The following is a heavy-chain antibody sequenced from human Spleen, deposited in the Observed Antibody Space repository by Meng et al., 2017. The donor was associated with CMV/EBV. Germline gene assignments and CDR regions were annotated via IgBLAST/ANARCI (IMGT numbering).Heavy chain of an antibody. Sequence: ASVKVSCKTSGYPFISYGISWVRQAPGQGLEWMGWISVYNGNTKHAQNLQGRVTMTTDTSTSTAYMELRGLRSDDTAVYYCARDAGTIAVSGIGDYWGQGTLVTVSS. CDR1: GYPFISYG. CDR3: ARDAGTIAVSGIGDY. CDR2: ISVYNGNT. V-gene: IGHV1-18*01. J-gene: IGHJ4*02. D-gene: IGHD6-19*01.